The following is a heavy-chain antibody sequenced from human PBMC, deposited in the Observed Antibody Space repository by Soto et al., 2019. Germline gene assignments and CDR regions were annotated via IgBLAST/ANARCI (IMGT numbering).Heavy chain of an antibody. CDR3: ASPAAITMVRGVMYYYYGMDV. J-gene: IGHJ6*02. CDR2: IIPIFGTA. D-gene: IGHD3-10*01. Sequence: SVKVSCKASGGTFSSYAISWVRQAPGQGLEWMGGIIPIFGTANYAQKFQGRVTITADESTSTAYMELSSLRSEDTAVYYCASPAAITMVRGVMYYYYGMDVWGQGTTVTVSS. V-gene: IGHV1-69*13. CDR1: GGTFSSYA.